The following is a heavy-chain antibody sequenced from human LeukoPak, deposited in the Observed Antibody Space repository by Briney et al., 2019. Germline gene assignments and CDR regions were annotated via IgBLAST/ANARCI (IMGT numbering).Heavy chain of an antibody. CDR1: GGAFSGYH. CDR3: ARGRGCSYGYFY. CDR2: INHSGST. D-gene: IGHD5-18*01. J-gene: IGHJ4*02. V-gene: IGHV4-34*01. Sequence: PSGTTCPTFAAHGGAFSGYHSSWIPHPPGKGPDWIGEINHSGSTNYNPSLKSRVTISVDTSKNQFSLKLSSVTAADTAVYYCARGRGCSYGYFYWGQGTLVTVSS.